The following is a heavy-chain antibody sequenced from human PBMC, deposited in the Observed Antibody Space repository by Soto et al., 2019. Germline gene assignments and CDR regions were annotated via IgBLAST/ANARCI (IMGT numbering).Heavy chain of an antibody. CDR3: ARASQLRFLEWLGMNYYGMDV. D-gene: IGHD3-3*01. CDR1: GFTFSSYD. CDR2: IGTAGDT. Sequence: GGSLRLSCAASGFTFSSYDMHWVRQATGKGLEWVSAIGTAGDTYYPGSVKGRFTISRENAKNSLYLQMNSLRAEDTAVYYCARASQLRFLEWLGMNYYGMDVWGQGTTVTVSS. V-gene: IGHV3-13*01. J-gene: IGHJ6*02.